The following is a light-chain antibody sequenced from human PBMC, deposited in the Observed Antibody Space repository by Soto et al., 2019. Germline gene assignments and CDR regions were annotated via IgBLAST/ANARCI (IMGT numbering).Light chain of an antibody. CDR1: QTISSW. J-gene: IGKJ1*01. Sequence: DIQMTQSPSTLSASVGDRVTITCRASQTISSWLAWYQQKPGKAPKLLIYKASTLKSGVPSRFSGSGTGTEFTLTISSLQTDDFATYYCKQYNSYSEAFGQGTKVDIK. CDR3: KQYNSYSEA. CDR2: KAS. V-gene: IGKV1-5*03.